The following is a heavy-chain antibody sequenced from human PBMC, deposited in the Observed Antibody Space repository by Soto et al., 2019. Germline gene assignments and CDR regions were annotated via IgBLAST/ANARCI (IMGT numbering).Heavy chain of an antibody. D-gene: IGHD3-22*01. CDR3: AGDRSYDSSGYHYYYYGMDV. Sequence: ASVKVSCKASGYTFTSYYMHWVRQAPGQGLEWMGIINPSGGSTSYAQKFQGRVTMTRDTSTSTVYMELSSLRSEDTAVYYCAGDRSYDSSGYHYYYYGMDVWGQGTTVTVSS. V-gene: IGHV1-46*01. CDR2: INPSGGST. J-gene: IGHJ6*02. CDR1: GYTFTSYY.